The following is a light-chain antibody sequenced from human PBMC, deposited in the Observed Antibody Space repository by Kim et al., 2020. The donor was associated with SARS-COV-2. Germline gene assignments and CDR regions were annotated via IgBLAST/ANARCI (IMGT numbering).Light chain of an antibody. CDR3: QQRINWFT. CDR2: DAS. Sequence: SLSPGERATLSCRARKSVRSNLAWYQQKPGQAPRLLIYDASNRATGIPARFSGSGSGTDFTLTISSLEPEDFAVYYCQQRINWFTFGPGTKVDIK. J-gene: IGKJ3*01. V-gene: IGKV3-11*01. CDR1: KSVRSN.